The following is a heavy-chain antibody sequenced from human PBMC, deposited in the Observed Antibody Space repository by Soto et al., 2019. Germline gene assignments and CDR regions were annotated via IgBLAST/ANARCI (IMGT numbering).Heavy chain of an antibody. CDR1: GGTFSSYA. CDR3: ASREGTVGATAGNYYYYGMDV. J-gene: IGHJ6*02. V-gene: IGHV1-69*13. D-gene: IGHD1-26*01. Sequence: SVKVSCKASGGTFSSYAISWVRQAPGQGLEWMGGIIPIFGTANYAQKFQGRVTITADESTSTAYMELSSLRSEDTAVYYCASREGTVGATAGNYYYYGMDVWGQGTTVTVSS. CDR2: IIPIFGTA.